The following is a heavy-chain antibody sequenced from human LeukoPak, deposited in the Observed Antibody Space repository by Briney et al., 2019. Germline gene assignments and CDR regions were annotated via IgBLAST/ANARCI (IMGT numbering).Heavy chain of an antibody. V-gene: IGHV3-23*01. CDR3: AKDRFVVVAATIVDY. CDR2: ISGSGGST. D-gene: IGHD2-15*01. J-gene: IGHJ4*02. Sequence: PGGSLRLSCAASGFTFSSYAMSWVRQAPGKGLEWVSVISGSGGSTYYADSVKGRVTISRDNSKHTLYLQMNSLTAEDTAVYYCAKDRFVVVAATIVDYWGQGTLVTVSS. CDR1: GFTFSSYA.